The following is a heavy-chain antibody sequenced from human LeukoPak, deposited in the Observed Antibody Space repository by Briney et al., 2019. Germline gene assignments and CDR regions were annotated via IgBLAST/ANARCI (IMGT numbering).Heavy chain of an antibody. CDR1: GGSITDRAHF. V-gene: IGHV4-39*07. Sequence: SETLSLACSVSGGSITDRAHFWGWIRQPPGEGLEWIGTLYFTGRTYYNPSLSSRVSMSVDTSMNQFSLTLTSVTAADTAVYYCARVRRLAANDYWGQGTLVTVSS. CDR3: ARVRRLAANDY. D-gene: IGHD2-15*01. CDR2: LYFTGRT. J-gene: IGHJ4*02.